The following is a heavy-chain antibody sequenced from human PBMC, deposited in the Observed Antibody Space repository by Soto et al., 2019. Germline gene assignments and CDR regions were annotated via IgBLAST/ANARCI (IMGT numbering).Heavy chain of an antibody. Sequence: EVQVLATGGGLIQPGGSLRLSCAASGFTVNSNYMSWVRQAPGEGLQWVSITNTGGTTYYADAMKGRFTVSRDNTKNTLYLQMNSLRAEDTAVYYCAKGDGFNLAVWGQGTTVSVSS. D-gene: IGHD1-26*01. CDR2: TNTGGTT. J-gene: IGHJ6*02. V-gene: IGHV3-53*02. CDR3: AKGDGFNLAV. CDR1: GFTVNSNY.